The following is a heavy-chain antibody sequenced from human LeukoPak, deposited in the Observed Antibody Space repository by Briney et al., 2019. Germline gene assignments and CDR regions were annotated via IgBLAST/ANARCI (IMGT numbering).Heavy chain of an antibody. Sequence: RPGGSLKLSCAASGFTFDDYGMTWVRQAPGKGLEWVSGINWNGVSIGYADSVKGRFTISRDNAKNSLYLQMNSLRAEDTALYYCARSPRIIIVRGLISYYYYMDVWGKGTTVTVSS. CDR2: INWNGVSI. CDR1: GFTFDDYG. J-gene: IGHJ6*03. CDR3: ARSPRIIIVRGLISYYYYMDV. V-gene: IGHV3-20*04. D-gene: IGHD3-10*01.